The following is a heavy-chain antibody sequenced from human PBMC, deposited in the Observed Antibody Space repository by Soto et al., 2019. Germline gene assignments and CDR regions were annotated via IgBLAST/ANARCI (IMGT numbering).Heavy chain of an antibody. CDR1: GYTFTRYV. CDR3: ARDNSGWSDY. J-gene: IGHJ4*02. CDR2: IDAGNGNT. Sequence: QVQLVQSGAEVQKSGASVKVSCKASGYTFTRYVMHWVRQAPGQRLEWMGWIDAGNGNTVYLQKFQGRVTITRDTSASTVYMELSSLRSEDTAVYYCARDNSGWSDYWGQGTLVTVSS. V-gene: IGHV1-3*01. D-gene: IGHD6-19*01.